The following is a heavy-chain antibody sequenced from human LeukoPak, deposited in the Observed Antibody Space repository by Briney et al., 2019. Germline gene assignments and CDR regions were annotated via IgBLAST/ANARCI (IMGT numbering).Heavy chain of an antibody. CDR1: GFTFSSYW. D-gene: IGHD2-2*02. J-gene: IGHJ4*02. CDR2: INSDGSST. V-gene: IGHV3-74*01. Sequence: PGGSLRLSCAASGFTFSSYWMHWVRQAPGKGLVWVSRINSDGSSTSYADSVKGRFTISRDNAKNTLYLQMNSLRAEDTAVYYCALLEDGYTVRFDYWGQGTLVTVSS. CDR3: ALLEDGYTVRFDY.